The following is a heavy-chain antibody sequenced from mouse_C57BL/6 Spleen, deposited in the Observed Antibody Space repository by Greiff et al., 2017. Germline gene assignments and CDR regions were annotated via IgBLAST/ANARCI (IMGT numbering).Heavy chain of an antibody. D-gene: IGHD1-1*01. J-gene: IGHJ3*01. Sequence: QVQLQQSGAELVKPGASVKISCKASGYAFSSYWMNWVKQRPGKGLEWIGQIYPGDGDTNYNGKFKGKATLTADKSSSTAYMQLSSLTSEDSAVYFCARQSNYYGSSYEFAYWGQGTLVTVSA. CDR2: IYPGDGDT. CDR1: GYAFSSYW. V-gene: IGHV1-80*01. CDR3: ARQSNYYGSSYEFAY.